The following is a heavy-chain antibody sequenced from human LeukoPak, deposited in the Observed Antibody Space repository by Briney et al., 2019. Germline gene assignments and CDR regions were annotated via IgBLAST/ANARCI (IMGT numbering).Heavy chain of an antibody. CDR1: GFTFSSYA. J-gene: IGHJ4*02. Sequence: GGSLRLSCAASGFTFSSYAMSWVRQAPGKGLEWVSAISGSGGSTYYADSVKGRFTISRDNSKNTLYLQMNSLRAEHTAVYYCAKGTQSDSSGYYFDYWGQGTLVTVSS. D-gene: IGHD3-22*01. CDR3: AKGTQSDSSGYYFDY. V-gene: IGHV3-23*01. CDR2: ISGSGGST.